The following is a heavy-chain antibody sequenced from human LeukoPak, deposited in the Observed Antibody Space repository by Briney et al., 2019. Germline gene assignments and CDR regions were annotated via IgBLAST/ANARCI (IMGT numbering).Heavy chain of an antibody. CDR1: GGSISSYY. V-gene: IGHV4-59*01. CDR2: IYYSGST. J-gene: IGHJ5*02. Sequence: KPSETLSLTCTVSGGSISSYYWSWIRQPPGKGLEWIGYIYYSGSTNYNPSLKSRVTISVDTSKNQFSLKLSSVTAADTAVYYCARDTYYDSSGYWDNWFDPWGQGTLVTVSS. CDR3: ARDTYYDSSGYWDNWFDP. D-gene: IGHD3-22*01.